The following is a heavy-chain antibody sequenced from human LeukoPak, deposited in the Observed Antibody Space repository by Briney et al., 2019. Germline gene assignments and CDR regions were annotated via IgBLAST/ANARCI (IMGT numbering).Heavy chain of an antibody. D-gene: IGHD3-9*01. CDR2: FDPEDGET. J-gene: IGHJ4*02. CDR3: ATHYDILTGYRY. Sequence: ASVKVSCKVSGYTLTELSMHWVRQAPGKGREWMGGFDPEDGETIYAQKFQGRVTMTEDTSTDTAYMELSSLRSEDTAVYYCATHYDILTGYRYWGQGTLVTVSS. CDR1: GYTLTELS. V-gene: IGHV1-24*01.